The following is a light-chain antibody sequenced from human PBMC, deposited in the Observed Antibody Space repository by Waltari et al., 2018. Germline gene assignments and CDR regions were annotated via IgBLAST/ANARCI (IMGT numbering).Light chain of an antibody. Sequence: QSALTQPASVSGSPGQSITISCTGTSSHVGSNTLVSWYQQHPGQAPKLIIYEATKRTSGVSNRFSGSKSGNTASLTISGLQAEDEGDYYCCSYTNTHVVFGGGTKLTVL. CDR2: EAT. V-gene: IGLV2-14*02. J-gene: IGLJ2*01. CDR1: SSHVGSNTL. CDR3: CSYTNTHVV.